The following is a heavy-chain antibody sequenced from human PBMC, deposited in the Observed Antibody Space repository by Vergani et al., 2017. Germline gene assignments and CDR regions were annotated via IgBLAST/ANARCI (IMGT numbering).Heavy chain of an antibody. CDR1: GGTFSNFA. J-gene: IGHJ3*02. V-gene: IGHV1-69*01. CDR3: ASPMIVVVKNQNDAFDI. Sequence: QVQLVQSGAEVKKPGSSVKVSCKASGGTFSNFAINWVRQAPGQGLEWMGGIIPIFGTANYAQKFQGRVTITADESTSTAYMELSSLRSEDTAVYYCASPMIVVVKNQNDAFDIWGQGTMVTVSS. CDR2: IIPIFGTA. D-gene: IGHD3-22*01.